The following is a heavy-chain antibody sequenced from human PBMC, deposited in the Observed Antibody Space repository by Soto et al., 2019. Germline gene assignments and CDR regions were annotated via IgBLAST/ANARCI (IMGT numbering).Heavy chain of an antibody. V-gene: IGHV3-23*01. CDR1: GFIFSTYA. Sequence: GGSLRLSCAASGFIFSTYAMSWVRQAPGKGLEWVSSISGSGANTYYADSVKGRFTISRDNSKDTLSLQMNSLRAEDTAIYYCAKDRLAAGAAVRFDPWGQGTLVTVSS. D-gene: IGHD6-13*01. CDR2: ISGSGANT. J-gene: IGHJ5*02. CDR3: AKDRLAAGAAVRFDP.